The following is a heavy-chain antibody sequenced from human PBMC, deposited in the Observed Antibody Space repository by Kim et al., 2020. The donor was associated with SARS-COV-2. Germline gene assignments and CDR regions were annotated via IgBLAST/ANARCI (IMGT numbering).Heavy chain of an antibody. CDR3: ALKRGYNRLDV. D-gene: IGHD5-12*01. J-gene: IGHJ4*02. Sequence: GGSMRLSCVASGFPFSDYDMIWVRQAPGKGPEWLSYISSRGGRMFYADSVKGRFTTSRDNARNSVFLNISSLTAADTATYYCALKRGYNRLDVWGQGTLV. V-gene: IGHV3-48*03. CDR2: ISSRGGRM. CDR1: GFPFSDYD.